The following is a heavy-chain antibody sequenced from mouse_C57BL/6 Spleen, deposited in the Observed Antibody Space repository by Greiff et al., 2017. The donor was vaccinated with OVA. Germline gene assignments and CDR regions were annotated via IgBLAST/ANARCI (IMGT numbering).Heavy chain of an antibody. V-gene: IGHV1-19*01. J-gene: IGHJ4*01. D-gene: IGHD2-4*01. CDR3: ARRPLRGYAMDY. CDR2: INPYNGGT. CDR1: GYTFTDYY. Sequence: VQLQQSGPVLVKPGASVKMSCKASGYTFTDYYMNWVKQSHGKSLEWIGVINPYNGGTSYNQKFKGKATLTVDKSSSTAYMELNSLTSEDSAVYYCARRPLRGYAMDYWGQGTSVTVSS.